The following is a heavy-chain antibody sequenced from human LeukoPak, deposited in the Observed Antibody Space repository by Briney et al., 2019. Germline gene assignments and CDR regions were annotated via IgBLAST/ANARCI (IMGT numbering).Heavy chain of an antibody. CDR1: GGSFSGYY. CDR2: INHSGST. CDR3: ARQNSGSYLRSEYYYYYMDV. D-gene: IGHD1-26*01. V-gene: IGHV4-34*01. J-gene: IGHJ6*03. Sequence: SETLSLTCAVYGGSFSGYYWSWIRQPPGKGLEWIGEINHSGSTNYNPSLKSRVTISVDTSKNQFSLKLSSVTAADTAVYYCARQNSGSYLRSEYYYYYMDVWGKGTTVTISS.